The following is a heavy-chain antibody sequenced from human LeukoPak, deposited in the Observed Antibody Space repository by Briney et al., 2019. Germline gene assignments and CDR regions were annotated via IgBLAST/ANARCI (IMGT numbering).Heavy chain of an antibody. J-gene: IGHJ4*02. V-gene: IGHV3-23*01. CDR3: ARPERSGYLNFDY. CDR2: ISGSGGST. D-gene: IGHD3-22*01. Sequence: GGSLRLSCAASGFTFSSYAMSWVRQAPGKGLEWVSAISGSGGSTYYADSVKGRFTISRDNSKNTLHLQMNSLRAEDTAVYYCARPERSGYLNFDYWGQGTLVTVSS. CDR1: GFTFSSYA.